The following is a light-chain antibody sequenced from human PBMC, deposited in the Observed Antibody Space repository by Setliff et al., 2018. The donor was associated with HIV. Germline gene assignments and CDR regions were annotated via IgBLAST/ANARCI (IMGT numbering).Light chain of an antibody. V-gene: IGLV2-14*01. CDR3: SSFTSTTTLV. CDR2: EVS. Sequence: QSALTQPASVSGSPGQSITISCTGTSSDVGSYNYVSWYQQHPGKAPKLMISEVSNRPSGVSNRFSGSKSDNTASLTTSGLQAEDEADYFCSSFTSTTTLVFGTGTKVTVL. J-gene: IGLJ1*01. CDR1: SSDVGSYNY.